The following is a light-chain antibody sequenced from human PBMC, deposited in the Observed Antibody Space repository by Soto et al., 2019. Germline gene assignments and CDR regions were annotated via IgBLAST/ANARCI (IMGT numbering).Light chain of an antibody. CDR2: SAS. Sequence: DIPMTQSPSTLSASVGDRVTITCRASQSISTLLAWYQQKPGKAPKLLIYSASTLESGVPSRFSGSGSGTEFTLSISSLQPDDFATYYCQQYKNFPWTFGQGTKV. V-gene: IGKV1-5*01. J-gene: IGKJ1*01. CDR3: QQYKNFPWT. CDR1: QSISTL.